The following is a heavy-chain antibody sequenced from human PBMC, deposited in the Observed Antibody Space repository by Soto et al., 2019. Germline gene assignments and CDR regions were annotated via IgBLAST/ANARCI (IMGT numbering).Heavy chain of an antibody. Sequence: QVQLQESGPGLVKPSQTLSLTCTVSGGSISSGDYYWNWIRQPPGKGLEWIGSIYYSGSTYYSPSLKSRVTISVGTSKNQFSLKLSSVTAADTAVYYCVRGDPGACSSTSCSDAFDPWGRGTMVAVSS. V-gene: IGHV4-30-4*01. D-gene: IGHD2-2*01. J-gene: IGHJ3*01. CDR2: IYYSGST. CDR3: VRGDPGACSSTSCSDAFDP. CDR1: GGSISSGDYY.